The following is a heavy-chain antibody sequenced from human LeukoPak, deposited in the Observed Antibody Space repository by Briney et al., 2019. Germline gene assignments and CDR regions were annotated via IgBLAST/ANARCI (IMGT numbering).Heavy chain of an antibody. J-gene: IGHJ2*01. V-gene: IGHV4-34*01. D-gene: IGHD6-6*01. CDR2: INHSGST. CDR3: AREYSSSSHWYFDL. CDR1: GGSFSGYY. Sequence: PSETPSLTCAVYGGSFSGYYWSWIRQPPGKGLEWIGEINHSGSTNYNPSLKSRVTISVDTSKNQFSLKLSSVTAADTAVYYCAREYSSSSHWYFDLWGRGTLVTVSS.